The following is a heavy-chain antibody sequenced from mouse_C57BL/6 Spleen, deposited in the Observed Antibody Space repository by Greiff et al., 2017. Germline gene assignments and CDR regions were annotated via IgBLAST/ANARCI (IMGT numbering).Heavy chain of an antibody. CDR3: ARQRECKSNSDY. CDR1: GFTFNGYV. J-gene: IGHJ4*01. Sequence: EVQRVESGGDFVKPGASLKLSCAASGFTFNGYVMSWVRQTTEQSLEWVATISPGGSYTYYPDSVKGRFTISRDPATNTLYLQLSRLQCEETAMYYCARQRECKSNSDYWGQGTSVTVSS. V-gene: IGHV5-6*01. D-gene: IGHD4-1*02. CDR2: ISPGGSYT.